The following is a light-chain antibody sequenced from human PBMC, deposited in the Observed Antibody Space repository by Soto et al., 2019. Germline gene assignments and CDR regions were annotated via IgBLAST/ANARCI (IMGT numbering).Light chain of an antibody. CDR1: NSDVGYYDR. Sequence: QSVLTQPASVSGSPGQSITISCSGTNSDVGYYDRVAWYQQHPGTAPKLIIFDVTYRPSGVSPRFSGSKSGNTASLTISGLQAEDEADYYCSSYASTSTRVFGGGTKLTVL. CDR3: SSYASTSTRV. V-gene: IGLV2-14*03. CDR2: DVT. J-gene: IGLJ2*01.